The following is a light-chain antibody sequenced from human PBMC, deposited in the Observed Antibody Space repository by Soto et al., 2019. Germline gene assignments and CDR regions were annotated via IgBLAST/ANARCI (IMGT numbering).Light chain of an antibody. J-gene: IGKJ2*01. CDR1: QGISSY. Sequence: LTQSPSFLSASVGDRVTITCRASQGISSYLAWYQQKPGQAPRLLIYDASNRATGIPARFSGSGSGTDFTLTISSLEPEDFAVYYCQQRSNWPRTFGQGTKLEIK. V-gene: IGKV3-11*01. CDR3: QQRSNWPRT. CDR2: DAS.